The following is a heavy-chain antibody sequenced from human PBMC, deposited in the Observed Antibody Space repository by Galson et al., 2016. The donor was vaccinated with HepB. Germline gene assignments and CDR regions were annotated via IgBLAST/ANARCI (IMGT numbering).Heavy chain of an antibody. J-gene: IGHJ1*01. CDR1: GGSITTYY. CDR2: VHDGGSP. Sequence: SETLSLTCSVSGGSITTYYWGWVRQPPGKGLEYIGNVHDGGSPNYNPALESRLTLSMDTSKNQFSLKLTSVTAADTALYYCVSHQYGVGAALWGRGALVTVSS. D-gene: IGHD1-26*01. CDR3: VSHQYGVGAAL. V-gene: IGHV4-59*08.